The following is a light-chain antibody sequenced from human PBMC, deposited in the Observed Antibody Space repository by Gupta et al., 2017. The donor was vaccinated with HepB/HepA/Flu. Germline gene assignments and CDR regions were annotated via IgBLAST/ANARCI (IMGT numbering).Light chain of an antibody. J-gene: IGLJ3*02. CDR1: SSNIGTND. CDR3: ETWDTSLSVWV. CDR2: KNN. V-gene: IGLV1-51*02. Sequence: HSVFTQPPSESAAPGQQVTISCSGSSSNIGTNDVSWYQQRPGTAPKLLISKNNQRPSGIPDRFSGSKSGTSATLGITGLRTGDGADYYCETWDTSLSVWVFGGGTKLTVL.